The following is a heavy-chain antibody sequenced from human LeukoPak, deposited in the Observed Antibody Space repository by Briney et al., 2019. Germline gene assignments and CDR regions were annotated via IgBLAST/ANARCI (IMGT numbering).Heavy chain of an antibody. CDR2: ISSSGSTI. CDR3: ARDDILTGYPTPFDY. D-gene: IGHD3-9*01. V-gene: IGHV3-48*04. Sequence: PGGSLRLSCAASGFTFSGYSMNWVRQAPGKGLEWVSYISSSGSTIYYADSVKGRFTISRDNAKNSLYLQMNSLRAEDTAVYYCARDDILTGYPTPFDYWGQGTLVTVSS. J-gene: IGHJ4*02. CDR1: GFTFSGYS.